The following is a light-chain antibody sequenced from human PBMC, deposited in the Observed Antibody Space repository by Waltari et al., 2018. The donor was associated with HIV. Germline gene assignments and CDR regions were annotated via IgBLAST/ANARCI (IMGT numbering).Light chain of an antibody. CDR2: AND. V-gene: IGLV1-40*01. Sequence: QSVLTQPPSVSGAPGQRVTISCTGSSSNIGAGYDVHWYQQIPGTAPKLVIYANDNRPSGVPDRFSGSKSGTSASLAITGLQAEDDADYYCQSYDSALSGSVFGGGTKLTVL. CDR1: SSNIGAGYD. J-gene: IGLJ2*01. CDR3: QSYDSALSGSV.